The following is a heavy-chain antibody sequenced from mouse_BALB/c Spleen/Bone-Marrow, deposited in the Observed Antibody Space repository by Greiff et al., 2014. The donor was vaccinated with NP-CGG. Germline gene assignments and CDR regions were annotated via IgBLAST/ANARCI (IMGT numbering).Heavy chain of an antibody. V-gene: IGHV1-14*01. Sequence: EVQLQQSGPELVKPGASVKMSCKASGYTFTSYVMHWVKQKPGQGLEWIGYIHPYNDGTKYNEKFKGKATLTSDKSSSTAYMGLSSLSSEYSAVYYCARRYGNYYFDYWGQGTTLTASS. D-gene: IGHD2-10*02. J-gene: IGHJ2*01. CDR1: GYTFTSYV. CDR3: ARRYGNYYFDY. CDR2: IHPYNDGT.